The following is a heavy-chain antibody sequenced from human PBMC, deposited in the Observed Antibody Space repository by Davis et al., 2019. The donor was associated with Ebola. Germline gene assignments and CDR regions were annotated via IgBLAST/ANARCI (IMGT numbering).Heavy chain of an antibody. CDR3: ARVTGIAVAAIWVFDY. V-gene: IGHV4-39*01. CDR1: GGSISSSSYY. Sequence: SETLSLTCTVSGGSISSSSYYWGWIRQPPGKGLEWIGSIYYSGSTYYNPSLKSRVTISVDTSKNQFSLKLSSVTAADTAVYYCARVTGIAVAAIWVFDYWGQGTLVTVSS. J-gene: IGHJ4*02. CDR2: IYYSGST. D-gene: IGHD6-19*01.